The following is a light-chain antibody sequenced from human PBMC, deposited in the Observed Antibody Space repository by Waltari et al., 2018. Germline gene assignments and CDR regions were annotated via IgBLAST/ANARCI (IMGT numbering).Light chain of an antibody. V-gene: IGKV1-5*03. CDR3: HQYNSYSA. CDR1: QSINSW. Sequence: DIQMTQSPSTVSASVGDRVTITCRASQSINSWLAWYQQKPGKAPKLLLYKASTLESGVPSRFRGSGSGTEFTLTISSLQPYDFATYYCHQYNSYSAFGQGTKVEVK. J-gene: IGKJ1*01. CDR2: KAS.